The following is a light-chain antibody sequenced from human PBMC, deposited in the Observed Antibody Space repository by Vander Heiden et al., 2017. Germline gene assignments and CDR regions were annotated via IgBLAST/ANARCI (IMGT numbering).Light chain of an antibody. CDR1: PSVLYSSKNKNY. J-gene: IGKJ1*01. V-gene: IGKV4-1*01. CDR3: QQDERAPT. Sequence: DLVLTLPPASLAVLRGEWATIICKSSPSVLYSSKNKNYLAWNKQEPGQPPNLLIYWATTREAGVPDRLSGGGSGTDSTSTSSSLQAEDVAVYNIQQDERAPTFGEGTKVEIK. CDR2: WAT.